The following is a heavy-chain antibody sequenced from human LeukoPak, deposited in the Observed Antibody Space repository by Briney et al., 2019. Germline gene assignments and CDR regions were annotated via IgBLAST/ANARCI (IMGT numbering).Heavy chain of an antibody. D-gene: IGHD3-10*01. CDR1: GFNFGDYN. CDR3: TRGQLYPYGPEFDF. CDR2: IRAKTHDGTA. J-gene: IGHJ4*02. Sequence: GGSLRLSCTASGFNFGDYNMNWVRQAPGKGLEWVGYIRAKTHDGTADYAASVKGRFTISRDDSKSIAYLQMTGLDSEDTAVYYCTRGQLYPYGPEFDFWGRGTLVTVSS. V-gene: IGHV3-49*04.